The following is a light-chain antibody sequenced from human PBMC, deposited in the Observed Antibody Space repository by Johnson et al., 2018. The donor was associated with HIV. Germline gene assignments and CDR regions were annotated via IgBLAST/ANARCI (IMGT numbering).Light chain of an antibody. CDR2: ENN. CDR1: SSNIGNDS. J-gene: IGLJ1*01. Sequence: SVLTQPPSVSAAPGQRVTISCSGSSSNIGNDSVSWYQQLPGTAPELLIYENNRRPSGIPDRFSGSKSGTSATLVLPGLPHGDEADYFCGTWDSSLSGYVFGTGTKVTVL. V-gene: IGLV1-51*02. CDR3: GTWDSSLSGYV.